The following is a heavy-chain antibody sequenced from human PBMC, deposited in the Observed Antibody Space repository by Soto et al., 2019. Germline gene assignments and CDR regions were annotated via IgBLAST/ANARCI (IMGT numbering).Heavy chain of an antibody. Sequence: GGSLRLSCVASGFVFKNYEMNWVRQAPGKGLEWISYISNSGNTIYVADSMRGRFTISRDNAKNSLFLQMNSLRADDTAVYYCARDIDNRDYYYGLDVWGQGTTVTVSS. CDR2: ISNSGNTI. CDR1: GFVFKNYE. D-gene: IGHD1-20*01. V-gene: IGHV3-48*03. CDR3: ARDIDNRDYYYGLDV. J-gene: IGHJ6*02.